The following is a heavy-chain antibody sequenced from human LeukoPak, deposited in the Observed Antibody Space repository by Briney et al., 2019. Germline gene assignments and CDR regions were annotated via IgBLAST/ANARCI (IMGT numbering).Heavy chain of an antibody. J-gene: IGHJ4*02. D-gene: IGHD2-2*01. CDR1: GFTFSSYA. CDR2: ISYDGSNK. Sequence: GGSLRLSCAASGFTFSSYAMHWVRQAPGKGLEWVAVISYDGSNKYYADSVKGRFTISRDNSKNTLYLQMNSLRAEDTAVYYCAGDLRYCSSTRCPRGFDYWGQGTLVTVSS. V-gene: IGHV3-30*04. CDR3: AGDLRYCSSTRCPRGFDY.